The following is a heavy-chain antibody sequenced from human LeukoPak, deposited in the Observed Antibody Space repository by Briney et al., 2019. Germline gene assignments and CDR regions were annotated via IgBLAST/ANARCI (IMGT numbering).Heavy chain of an antibody. V-gene: IGHV3-7*01. D-gene: IGHD3-22*01. CDR3: ARDYYDSSGYYYFDY. Sequence: GGSLRLSCAATGVTFSSYWMSLVRQAPGKGLEWVANIKQDGSEKYYVDSVKGRFTISRDNAKNSLYLQMNSLRAEDTAVYYCARDYYDSSGYYYFDYWGQGTLVTVSS. CDR2: IKQDGSEK. J-gene: IGHJ4*02. CDR1: GVTFSSYW.